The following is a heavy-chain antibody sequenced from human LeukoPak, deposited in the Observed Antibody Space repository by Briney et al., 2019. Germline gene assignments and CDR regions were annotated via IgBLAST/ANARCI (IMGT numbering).Heavy chain of an antibody. D-gene: IGHD2-21*01. CDR2: VSSTENT. CDR1: GGSITYYY. Sequence: SETLSLTCTVSGGSITYYYWSWIRQPAGRGLEWIGRVSSTENTNYNPSLRSRVTISPDKSKNQFSLKLTSVTAADTAVYYCARQSGXSYVYFDYWGQGALVTVSS. CDR3: ARQSGXSYVYFDY. J-gene: IGHJ4*02. V-gene: IGHV4-4*07.